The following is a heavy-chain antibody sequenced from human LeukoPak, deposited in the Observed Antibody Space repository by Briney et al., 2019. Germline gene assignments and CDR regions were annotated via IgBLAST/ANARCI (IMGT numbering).Heavy chain of an antibody. CDR1: GFTFSSYE. Sequence: HPGGSLRLSCAASGFTFSSYEMNWVRQAPGKGLEWVSYISSSGSTIYYADSVKGRFTISRDNAKNLLYLQMNSLRAEDTAVYYCTLTYDADYWGQGTLVTVSS. D-gene: IGHD3-22*01. V-gene: IGHV3-48*03. J-gene: IGHJ4*02. CDR2: ISSSGSTI. CDR3: TLTYDADY.